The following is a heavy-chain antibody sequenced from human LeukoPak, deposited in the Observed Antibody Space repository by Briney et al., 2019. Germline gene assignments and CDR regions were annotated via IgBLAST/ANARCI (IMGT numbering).Heavy chain of an antibody. J-gene: IGHJ4*02. CDR3: ARDAEWLALDY. V-gene: IGHV3-74*01. Sequence: GGSLRLSCAASGFTFSSYWMHWVRHAPGKGLVWVSRINSDGSGTSYAVSVKGRFTISRDNAKNTLYLQMNSLRAEDTAVYYCARDAEWLALDYWGQGTLVTVSS. CDR2: INSDGSGT. CDR1: GFTFSSYW. D-gene: IGHD6-19*01.